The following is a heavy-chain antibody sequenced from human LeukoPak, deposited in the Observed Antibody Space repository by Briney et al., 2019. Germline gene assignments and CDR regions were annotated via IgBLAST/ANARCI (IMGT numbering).Heavy chain of an antibody. CDR3: AKHWSYCSTTSCFNYYYYYMDV. V-gene: IGHV3-23*01. CDR1: GFTFSAYG. J-gene: IGHJ6*03. CDR2: VSGGDGTT. D-gene: IGHD2-2*01. Sequence: GGSLRLSCAASGFTFSAYGMSWVRQSPRKGLEWVSGVSGGDGTTYYADSVKGRFTISRDNSKSTLYLQMNNLRAEDTAVYYCAKHWSYCSTTSCFNYYYYYMDVWGKGTTVTVSS.